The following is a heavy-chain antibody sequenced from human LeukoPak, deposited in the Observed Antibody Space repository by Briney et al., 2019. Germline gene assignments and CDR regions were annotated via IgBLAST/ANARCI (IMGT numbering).Heavy chain of an antibody. Sequence: GGSLRLSCAASGFTFSSYAMSWVRQAPGKGLEWVSAISGSGGSTYYADSVKGRFTISRDNSKNTLYLQMNSLRAVDTAVYYCAKSGYDSSGYYYLDYWGQGTLVTVSS. D-gene: IGHD3-22*01. J-gene: IGHJ4*02. CDR3: AKSGYDSSGYYYLDY. V-gene: IGHV3-23*01. CDR1: GFTFSSYA. CDR2: ISGSGGST.